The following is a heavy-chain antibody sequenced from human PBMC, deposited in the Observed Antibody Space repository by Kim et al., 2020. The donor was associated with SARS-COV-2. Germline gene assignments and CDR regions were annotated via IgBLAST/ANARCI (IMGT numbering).Heavy chain of an antibody. CDR3: VKRRGSGYGYDFFDY. Sequence: GGSLRLSCSASGFTFRTYAMHWVRQAPGKGLEYVSTVTGNGGGTYYADSVTGRFTISRDNSRNTLYLQMSGLRAEDTAVYYCVKRRGSGYGYDFFDYWGQGTLVTVSS. J-gene: IGHJ4*02. D-gene: IGHD5-18*01. CDR2: VTGNGGGT. CDR1: GFTFRTYA. V-gene: IGHV3-64D*06.